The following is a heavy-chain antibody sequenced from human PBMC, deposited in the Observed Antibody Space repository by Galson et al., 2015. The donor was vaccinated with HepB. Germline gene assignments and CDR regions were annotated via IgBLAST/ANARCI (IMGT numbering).Heavy chain of an antibody. CDR2: IVRNGGNT. J-gene: IGHJ4*02. CDR3: VTDEVGALDC. Sequence: SLRLSCAASGFTFNSYTMHWVRQAPGEGLEYVSTIVRNGGNTYYADSVKGRFTIFRDNSKSTLFLQMSSLRGDDTAVYYCVTDEVGALDCWGQGTLVTVSS. V-gene: IGHV3-64D*06. D-gene: IGHD1-26*01. CDR1: GFTFNSYT.